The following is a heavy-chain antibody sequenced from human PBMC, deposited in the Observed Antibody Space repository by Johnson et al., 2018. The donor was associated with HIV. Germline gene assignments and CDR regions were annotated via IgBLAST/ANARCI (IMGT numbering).Heavy chain of an antibody. D-gene: IGHD1-1*01. CDR3: ARSGPNWAFEF. Sequence: VQLVESGGGLVQPGGSLILSCAASGFTFSSYWMHWVRQAPGKGLVWVSRISSDGSSTYYADSVKGRFTISRDNAKNTMFVQMNSLSAEDTALYYCARSGPNWAFEFWGQGTMVTVSS. J-gene: IGHJ3*01. V-gene: IGHV3-74*01. CDR2: ISSDGSST. CDR1: GFTFSSYW.